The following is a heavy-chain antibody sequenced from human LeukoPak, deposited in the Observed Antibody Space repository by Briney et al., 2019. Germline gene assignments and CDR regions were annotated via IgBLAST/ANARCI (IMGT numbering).Heavy chain of an antibody. CDR1: GGSTSSYY. CDR2: IYYSGST. J-gene: IGHJ4*02. V-gene: IGHV4-59*01. D-gene: IGHD5-18*01. CDR3: ARSLGYSYGCFDY. Sequence: PSETLSLTCTVSGGSTSSYYWSWIRQPPGKGLEWIGYIYYSGSTNYNPSLKSRVTISVDTSKNQFSLKLSSVTAADTAVYYCARSLGYSYGCFDYWGQGTLVTVSS.